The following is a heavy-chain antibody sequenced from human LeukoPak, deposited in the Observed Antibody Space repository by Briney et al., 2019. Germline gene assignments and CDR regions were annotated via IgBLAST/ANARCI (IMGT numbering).Heavy chain of an antibody. Sequence: SETLSLTCTVSGGSISSYYWSWIRQPPGKGLEWIGYIYYSGSTNYNPSLKSRVTISVDTSKNQFSLKLSSVTAADTAVYYCARSSAGVVIIPKVWGQATLVTVSS. D-gene: IGHD3-3*01. CDR1: GGSISSYY. V-gene: IGHV4-59*01. J-gene: IGHJ4*02. CDR3: ARSSAGVVIIPKV. CDR2: IYYSGST.